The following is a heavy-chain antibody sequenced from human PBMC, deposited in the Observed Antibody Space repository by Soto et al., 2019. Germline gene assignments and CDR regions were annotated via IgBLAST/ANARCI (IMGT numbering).Heavy chain of an antibody. CDR2: ISPDGGST. CDR1: GFDFTDHY. Sequence: QVQLVQSGAEVKKPGASVKVSCKASGFDFTDHYIHWVRQAPGQGLEWMGIISPDGGSTRYSQKFQARITMTRDTSTSTVSMELSSMRSEDTAIYYCARAPRGGVIIVITWAQIDYWGQGTLVTVSS. V-gene: IGHV1-46*01. D-gene: IGHD3-10*01. CDR3: ARAPRGGVIIVITWAQIDY. J-gene: IGHJ4*02.